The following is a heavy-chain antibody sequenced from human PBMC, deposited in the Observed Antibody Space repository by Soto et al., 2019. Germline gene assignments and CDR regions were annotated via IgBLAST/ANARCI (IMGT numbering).Heavy chain of an antibody. CDR2: IIPTLGRA. CDR1: GGSFSSYT. D-gene: IGHD3-9*01. CDR3: AKELVRYGYYSSMDV. J-gene: IGHJ6*02. Sequence: QVQLVQSGAEVKKPGSSVKVSCKASGGSFSSYTFSWVRQAPAQGLEWMGRIIPTLGRADYAQKFQGRVTITADQSTSTPYMDLGSLRSEATAISYCAKELVRYGYYSSMDVWGQGTTVTVSS. V-gene: IGHV1-69*08.